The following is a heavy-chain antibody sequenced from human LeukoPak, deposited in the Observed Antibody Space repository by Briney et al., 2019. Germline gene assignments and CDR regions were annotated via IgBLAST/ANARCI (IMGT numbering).Heavy chain of an antibody. CDR1: GFAVSTTH. CDR3: ARAVGLAGTWLSGVGYFDY. Sequence: GGSLRLSCAASGFAVSTTHMSWVRQTPGKGLEWVSTIYSGGSIYYADSVKGRFTISRDNSKNTLYLQMNSLRAEDTAVYYCARAVGLAGTWLSGVGYFDYWGQGTLVTVSS. V-gene: IGHV3-53*05. CDR2: IYSGGSI. D-gene: IGHD3-16*02. J-gene: IGHJ4*02.